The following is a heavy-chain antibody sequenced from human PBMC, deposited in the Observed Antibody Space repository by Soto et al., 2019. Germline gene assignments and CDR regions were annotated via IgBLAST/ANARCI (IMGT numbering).Heavy chain of an antibody. D-gene: IGHD6-19*01. J-gene: IGHJ4*02. CDR1: GGTFSSYA. CDR2: IIPIFGTA. Sequence: QVQLVQSGAEVKKPGSSVKVSCKASGGTFSSYAISWVRQAPGQGLEWMGGIIPIFGTANYAQKFQGRVTTTADESTSTAYMELSSLRSEDTAVYYCARCPVRLGPAWAFDYCGQGTLVTVSS. V-gene: IGHV1-69*12. CDR3: ARCPVRLGPAWAFDY.